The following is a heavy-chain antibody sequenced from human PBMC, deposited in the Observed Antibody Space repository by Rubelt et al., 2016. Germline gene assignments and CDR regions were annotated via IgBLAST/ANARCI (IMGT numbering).Heavy chain of an antibody. CDR2: FDGEDGET. CDR3: STADSSSWYDATDT. V-gene: IGHV1-24*01. J-gene: IGHJ3*02. CDR1: GDTLSVFS. Sequence: QVQLVQSGAVLKKPGASVKVSCKVSGDTLSVFSIHWVRQAPGKGLEWMGGFDGEDGETVYARNFQGRLIMTEAISTDTAYMELSRLTSADTAVYYCSTADSSSWYDATDTWGQGTMVTVSS. D-gene: IGHD6-13*01.